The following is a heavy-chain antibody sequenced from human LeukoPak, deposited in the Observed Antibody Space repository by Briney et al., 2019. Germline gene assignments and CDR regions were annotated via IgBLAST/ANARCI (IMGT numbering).Heavy chain of an antibody. D-gene: IGHD6-19*01. J-gene: IGHJ4*02. CDR2: INHSGST. CDR3: ASSSSGWGFDY. Sequence: SETLSLTCAVYGGSFSGYYWGWIRQPPGKGLGWIGEINHSGSTNYNPSLKSRVTISVDTSKNQFSLKLSSVTAADTAVYYCASSSSGWGFDYWGQGTLVTVSS. V-gene: IGHV4-34*01. CDR1: GGSFSGYY.